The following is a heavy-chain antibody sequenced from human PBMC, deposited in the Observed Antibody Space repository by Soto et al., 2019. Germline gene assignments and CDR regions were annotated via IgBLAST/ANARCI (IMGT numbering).Heavy chain of an antibody. V-gene: IGHV3-53*04. Sequence: GGSLRLSCAASGFTVSSNYMSWVRQAPGKGLEWVSVIYSGGSTYYADSVKGRFTISRHNSKNTLYLQMNSLRAEDTAVYYCARHPHRALADAFDIWGQGTMVTVSS. CDR3: ARHPHRALADAFDI. CDR2: IYSGGST. D-gene: IGHD6-6*01. CDR1: GFTVSSNY. J-gene: IGHJ3*02.